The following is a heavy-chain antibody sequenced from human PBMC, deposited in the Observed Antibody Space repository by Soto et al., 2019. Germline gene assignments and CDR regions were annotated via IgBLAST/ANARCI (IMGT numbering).Heavy chain of an antibody. J-gene: IGHJ4*02. V-gene: IGHV4-30-4*01. CDR2: IYYSGST. CDR1: GGSISSGDYY. Sequence: SETLSLTCTVSGGSISSGDYYWSWIRQPPGKGLEWIGYIYYSGSTYYNPSLKSRVTISVDTSKNQFSLKLSSVTAADTAVYYCAREGGYYPFDYWGQGTLVTVSS. D-gene: IGHD3-22*01. CDR3: AREGGYYPFDY.